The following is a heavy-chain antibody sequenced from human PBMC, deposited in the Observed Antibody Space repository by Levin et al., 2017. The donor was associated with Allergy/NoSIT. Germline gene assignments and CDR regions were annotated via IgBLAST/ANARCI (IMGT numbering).Heavy chain of an antibody. V-gene: IGHV3-48*01. CDR2: ISARMTTM. CDR3: ARDEESYGDAFDI. Sequence: GGSLRLSCAASGFTFSTYGMIWVRQAPGKGLEWVSYISARMTTMYYADSVNGRFTISRDDAKNTLYLQMSSLRAEDTAVYYCARDEESYGDAFDIWGQGTMVTVSS. CDR1: GFTFSTYG. D-gene: IGHD2-8*01. J-gene: IGHJ3*02.